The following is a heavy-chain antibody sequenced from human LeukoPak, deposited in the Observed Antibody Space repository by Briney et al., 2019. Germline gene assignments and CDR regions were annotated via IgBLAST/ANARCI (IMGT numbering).Heavy chain of an antibody. CDR2: LSYDGSNK. CDR3: ADGNYDSSGYYYVPPGY. CDR1: GFTFSSYA. V-gene: IGHV3-30-3*01. D-gene: IGHD3-22*01. Sequence: GGSLRLSCVASGFTFSSYAMHCVRQAPGKGREWVAVLSYDGSNKYYADSVKGRFTISRDNSKNTLYLQMNSLRAEDTAVYYCADGNYDSSGYYYVPPGYWGQGTLVTVSS. J-gene: IGHJ4*02.